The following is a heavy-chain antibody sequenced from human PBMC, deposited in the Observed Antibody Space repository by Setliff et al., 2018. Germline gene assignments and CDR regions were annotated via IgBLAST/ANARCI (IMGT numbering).Heavy chain of an antibody. D-gene: IGHD3-22*01. CDR2: IYPGDSDT. Sequence: SLKISCKGSGYSFTSYWIGWVRQMPGKGLEWMGIIYPGDSDTRYSPSFHGQVTISAAESISTAYLQWSSLKASDTAMYYCARYDSSGYHYYYGMDVWGQGTTVTVSS. CDR3: ARYDSSGYHYYYGMDV. V-gene: IGHV5-51*01. J-gene: IGHJ6*02. CDR1: GYSFTSYW.